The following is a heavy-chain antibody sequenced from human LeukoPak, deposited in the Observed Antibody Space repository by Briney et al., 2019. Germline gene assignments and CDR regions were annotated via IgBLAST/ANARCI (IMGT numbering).Heavy chain of an antibody. V-gene: IGHV3-30*18. D-gene: IGHD3-22*01. J-gene: IGHJ6*02. CDR3: AKDSVSGHYYDSTFGGMDV. Sequence: GGSLRLSCAASGFTFSSYGMDWVRQAPGKGLEWVAVISYDGSNKYYADSVKGRLTISRDNSKNTLYLQMNSLRAEDTAVYYCAKDSVSGHYYDSTFGGMDVWGQGTTVTVSS. CDR1: GFTFSSYG. CDR2: ISYDGSNK.